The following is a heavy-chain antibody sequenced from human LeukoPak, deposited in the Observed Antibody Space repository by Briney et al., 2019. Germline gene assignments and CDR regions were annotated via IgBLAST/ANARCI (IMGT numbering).Heavy chain of an antibody. J-gene: IGHJ4*02. CDR2: ISAGGRST. V-gene: IGHV3-23*01. CDR3: ANLGGNPSFDY. CDR1: GFTFSSHA. Sequence: GGSLRLSCAASGFTFSSHAMSWVRQAPGKGLDWVSTISAGGRSTYYADSVKGRFTISRDNSKNTLSLQMNSLRAEDTAVYYCANLGGNPSFDYWGQGTLVTVSS. D-gene: IGHD4-23*01.